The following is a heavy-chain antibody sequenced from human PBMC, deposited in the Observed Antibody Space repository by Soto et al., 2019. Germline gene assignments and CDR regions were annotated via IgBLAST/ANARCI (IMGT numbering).Heavy chain of an antibody. V-gene: IGHV3-53*01. CDR1: GSAVSLNS. Sequence: GGSLRLSCAASGSAVSLNSLSWVRQAPGKGLEWVSLISVDGTTYYSDSVKGRFTISRDISKNTVYLQMNSLRVEDTAVYYCVSIAVAEGFDPWGQGTLVTVSS. CDR2: ISVDGTT. CDR3: VSIAVAEGFDP. J-gene: IGHJ5*02. D-gene: IGHD6-19*01.